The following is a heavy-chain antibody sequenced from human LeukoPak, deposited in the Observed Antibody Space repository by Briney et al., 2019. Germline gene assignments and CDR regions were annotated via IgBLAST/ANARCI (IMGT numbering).Heavy chain of an antibody. CDR3: ARGGKDYGDYEDH. CDR2: IKQDGSEK. D-gene: IGHD4-17*01. V-gene: IGHV3-7*01. CDR1: GFTFSSYW. Sequence: PGGSLRLSCAASGFTFSSYWMSWVRQAPGKGLEWVANIKQDGSEKYYVDSVKGRFTISRDNAKNSLYLQMNSLRAEDTAVYYCARGGKDYGDYEDHWGQGTLVTVSS. J-gene: IGHJ4*02.